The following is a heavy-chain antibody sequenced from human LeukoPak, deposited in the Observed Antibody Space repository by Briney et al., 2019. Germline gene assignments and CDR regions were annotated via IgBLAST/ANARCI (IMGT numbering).Heavy chain of an antibody. Sequence: SDTLALTCSVSGGPISSYYWSWIRQPPGKGLEWIGHIHYSGSTNYNPSLKSRVTISVDTSKTQFSLKLSSVTAADTAVYYCASVMGGGQWLAPYYFDYWGQGTLVTVSS. J-gene: IGHJ4*02. D-gene: IGHD6-19*01. CDR3: ASVMGGGQWLAPYYFDY. CDR2: IHYSGST. CDR1: GGPISSYY. V-gene: IGHV4-59*07.